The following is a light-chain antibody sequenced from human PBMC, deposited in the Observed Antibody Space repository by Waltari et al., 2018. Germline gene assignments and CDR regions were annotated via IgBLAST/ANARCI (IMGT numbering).Light chain of an antibody. CDR1: SADVGGYHL. CDR2: EVN. Sequence: QSALTQPASVSGSPGQSITITCTGSSADVGGYHLVSWYQHHPGQAPRLLIYEVNERPSGIPSRFSGSKSGNTASLTISGLQIEDEADYYCCSYGGVNTLGVLFGGGSKLTV. V-gene: IGLV2-23*02. CDR3: CSYGGVNTLGVL. J-gene: IGLJ2*01.